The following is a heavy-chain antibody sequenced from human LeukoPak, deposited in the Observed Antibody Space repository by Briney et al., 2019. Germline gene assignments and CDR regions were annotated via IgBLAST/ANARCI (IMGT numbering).Heavy chain of an antibody. V-gene: IGHV1-2*04. CDR2: INPNSGGT. Sequence: ASVKVSCKASGYTITDYYLHWVRQAPGQGLEWMGWINPNSGGTNYAQKFQGWVTMTRDTSISTAYMELSRLRSDDTAVYYCARGPFDYWGQGTLVTVSS. CDR1: GYTITDYY. CDR3: ARGPFDY. J-gene: IGHJ4*02.